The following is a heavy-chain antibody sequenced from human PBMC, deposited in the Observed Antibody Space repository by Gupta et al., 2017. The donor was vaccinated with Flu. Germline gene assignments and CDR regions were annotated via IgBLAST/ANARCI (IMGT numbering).Heavy chain of an antibody. CDR1: GFSLSTSGVG. J-gene: IGHJ3*02. D-gene: IGHD3-22*01. CDR3: AHSGPFYYYDSSGYYYFPGNAYDI. V-gene: IGHV2-5*01. Sequence: QITLKESGPTLVKPTQTLTLTCTFSGFSLSTSGVGVGWIRPPPGKALEWLALIYWNDDKRYSPSLKSRLTITKDTSKNQVVLTMTNMDPVDTATYYCAHSGPFYYYDSSGYYYFPGNAYDIWGQGTMVTVSS. CDR2: IYWNDDK.